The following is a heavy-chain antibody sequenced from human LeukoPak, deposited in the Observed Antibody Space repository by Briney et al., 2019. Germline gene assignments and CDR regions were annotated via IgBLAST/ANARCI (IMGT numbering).Heavy chain of an antibody. CDR3: ARGAPHFIVVVIAPFDY. CDR1: GFTFSSYS. J-gene: IGHJ4*02. D-gene: IGHD2-21*01. V-gene: IGHV3-21*01. Sequence: PGGSLRLSCATSGFTFSSYSMNWVRQAPGKGLEWVSSISSSSSYIYYADSVKGRFTISRDNAKNSLYLQMNSLRAEDTAVYYCARGAPHFIVVVIAPFDYWGQGTLVTVSS. CDR2: ISSSSSYI.